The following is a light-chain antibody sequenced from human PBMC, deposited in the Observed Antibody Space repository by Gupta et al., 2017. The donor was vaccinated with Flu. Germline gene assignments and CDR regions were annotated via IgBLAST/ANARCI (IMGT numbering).Light chain of an antibody. J-gene: IGLJ3*02. CDR3: CSYTGSFTWV. Sequence: TNADVGAYNYVSWFQQHPGKAPKFMIYHVSQRPSGVPDRFSGSKSGNTASLTISGLQAEDEAHYYCCSYTGSFTWVFGGGTKLTVL. V-gene: IGLV2-11*03. CDR2: HVS. CDR1: NADVGAYNY.